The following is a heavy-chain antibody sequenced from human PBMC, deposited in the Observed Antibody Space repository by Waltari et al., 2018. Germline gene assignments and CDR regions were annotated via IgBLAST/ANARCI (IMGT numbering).Heavy chain of an antibody. Sequence: EVQVVESGGGLVQPGGSLRLSCAASGFTFSSYAMSWVRKAPGKGLEWVSIISGSGGHTYYADSVKGRFTISRDNSKNTLYLQMNSLKAEDTAVYYCAKESGASGSYYDYWGQGTLVTVSS. V-gene: IGHV3-23*04. CDR2: ISGSGGHT. CDR3: AKESGASGSYYDY. D-gene: IGHD3-10*01. CDR1: GFTFSSYA. J-gene: IGHJ4*02.